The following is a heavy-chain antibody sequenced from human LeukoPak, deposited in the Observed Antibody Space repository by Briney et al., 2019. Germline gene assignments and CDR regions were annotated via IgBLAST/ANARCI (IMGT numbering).Heavy chain of an antibody. CDR2: IFYSGST. CDR3: ARVTQGSSDY. V-gene: IGHV4-39*07. D-gene: IGHD3-10*01. Sequence: SETLSLTCTVSGGSISTSNYYWGWIRQPPGKGLEWIGNIFYSGSTYYSPSVKSRVTMSVDTSKNQFSLKLSSVTAADTAVYYCARVTQGSSDYWGQGTLVTVSS. CDR1: GGSISTSNYY. J-gene: IGHJ4*02.